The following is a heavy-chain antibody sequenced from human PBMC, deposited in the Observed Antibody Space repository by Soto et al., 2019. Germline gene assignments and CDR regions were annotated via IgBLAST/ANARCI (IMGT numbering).Heavy chain of an antibody. CDR1: GFTFSSYA. CDR2: ISYDGSNK. CDR3: ARDHIAAAGNYYYYMDV. D-gene: IGHD6-13*01. J-gene: IGHJ6*03. V-gene: IGHV3-30-3*01. Sequence: PGGSLRLSCAASGFTFSSYAMHWVRQAPGKGLEWVAVISYDGSNKYYADSVKGRFTISRDNSKNTLYLQMNSLRSDDTAVYYCARDHIAAAGNYYYYMDVWGKGTTVTVSS.